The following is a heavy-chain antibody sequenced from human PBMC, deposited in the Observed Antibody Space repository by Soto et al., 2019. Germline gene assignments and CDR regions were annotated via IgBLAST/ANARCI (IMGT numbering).Heavy chain of an antibody. CDR2: IWYDGSNK. Sequence: QVQLVESGGGVVQPGRSLRLSCAASGFTFSSYGMHWVRQAPGKGLEWVAVIWYDGSNKYYADSVKGRFTISRDNSKNTLYLQMNSLRAEDTAVYYCARDWSGGSCDYWGQGTLVTVSS. V-gene: IGHV3-33*01. CDR1: GFTFSSYG. D-gene: IGHD2-15*01. CDR3: ARDWSGGSCDY. J-gene: IGHJ4*02.